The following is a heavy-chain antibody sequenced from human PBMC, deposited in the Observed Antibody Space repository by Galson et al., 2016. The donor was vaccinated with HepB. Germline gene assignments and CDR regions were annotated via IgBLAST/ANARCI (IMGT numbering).Heavy chain of an antibody. Sequence: SETLSLTCAVSGLSIRSSNWWGWIRQSPGKALEYIGYIYYTRSIYYNPSLRGRVLLSVDTSTNQFSLKVWSVTALDTAVYYCARVTHFYGLDVWGQGTAVTVSS. CDR2: IYYTRSI. CDR3: ARVTHFYGLDV. D-gene: IGHD3-3*02. V-gene: IGHV4-28*05. CDR1: GLSIRSSNW. J-gene: IGHJ6*02.